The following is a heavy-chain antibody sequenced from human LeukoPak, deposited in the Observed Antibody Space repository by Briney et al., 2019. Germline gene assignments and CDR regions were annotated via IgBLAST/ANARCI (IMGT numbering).Heavy chain of an antibody. CDR2: TYYRSKWFY. Sequence: QTLSLTCAISGDSVSGNRATWNWIRQSPSRGLEWLGRTYYRSKWFYDYALSVKSRITITPDTSKNQFSLQLSSVTPEDTAVYYCSRDTVAGNYFDYWGQGTLVTVSS. CDR1: GDSVSGNRAT. D-gene: IGHD6-19*01. J-gene: IGHJ4*02. V-gene: IGHV6-1*01. CDR3: SRDTVAGNYFDY.